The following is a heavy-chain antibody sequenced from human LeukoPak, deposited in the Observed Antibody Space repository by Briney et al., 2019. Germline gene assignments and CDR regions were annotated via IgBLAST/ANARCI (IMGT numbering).Heavy chain of an antibody. J-gene: IGHJ5*02. CDR2: INSDGSST. D-gene: IGHD6-13*01. Sequence: GGSLRLSCAASGFTFSSYWMHWVRQAPGKGLVWVSRINSDGSSTSYADSVKGRFTISRDNAKNTLYLQMNSLRAEDTAVYYCARGRTGAAAGTGNWFDPRGQGTLVTVSS. CDR1: GFTFSSYW. CDR3: ARGRTGAAAGTGNWFDP. V-gene: IGHV3-74*01.